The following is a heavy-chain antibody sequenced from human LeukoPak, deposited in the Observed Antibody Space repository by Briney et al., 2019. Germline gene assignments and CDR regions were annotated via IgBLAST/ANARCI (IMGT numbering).Heavy chain of an antibody. V-gene: IGHV1-2*02. CDR2: INPNSGGT. J-gene: IGHJ3*02. CDR3: ARGGDCSSTSCSGAFDI. CDR1: GYTFAGYY. D-gene: IGHD2-2*01. Sequence: ASVNVSCKASGYTFAGYYMHWVRQAPGQGLEWMGWINPNSGGTNYAQNFQGRVTMTRDTSISTAYMELSRLRSDDTAVYYCARGGDCSSTSCSGAFDIWGQGTIVTVSS.